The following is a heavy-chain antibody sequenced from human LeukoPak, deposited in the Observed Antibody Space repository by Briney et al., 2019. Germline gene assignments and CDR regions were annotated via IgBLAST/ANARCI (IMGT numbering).Heavy chain of an antibody. V-gene: IGHV3-11*01. CDR1: GFSFSDFY. Sequence: GGSLRLSCSASGFSFSDFYMSWFRLSPEKGLEWIAYITSSGTTTEYADSVKGRFTISRVNAKNSLYLQMNSLRPEDTAIYYCGRDPDYGDPYWGQGTLVTVPS. CDR3: GRDPDYGDPY. D-gene: IGHD4/OR15-4a*01. CDR2: ITSSGTTT. J-gene: IGHJ4*02.